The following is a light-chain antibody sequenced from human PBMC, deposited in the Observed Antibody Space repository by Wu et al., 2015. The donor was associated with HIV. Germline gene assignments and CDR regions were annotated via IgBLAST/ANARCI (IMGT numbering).Light chain of an antibody. CDR2: NAY. J-gene: IGKJ2*01. CDR1: QSFNSNY. CDR3: GQYATVPYT. Sequence: EIVLTQSPGTLSLSPGERATLSCRASQSFNSNYLAWYQQKPGQAPRLLIYNAYDRATGIPARFSGSGSGTDFTLTISSLEPDDFAVYFCGQYATVPYTFGQGTKLDI. V-gene: IGKV3-20*01.